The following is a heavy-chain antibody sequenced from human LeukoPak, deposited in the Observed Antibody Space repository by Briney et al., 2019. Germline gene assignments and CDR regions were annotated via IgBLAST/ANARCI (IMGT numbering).Heavy chain of an antibody. CDR2: ISSSRSYI. D-gene: IGHD3-10*01. CDR1: GFTFSSYS. CDR3: ASSPYYYGSGSPPSGMDV. V-gene: IGHV3-21*01. Sequence: GGSLRLSCAASGFTFSSYSMNWVRQAPGKGLEWVSSISSSRSYIYYADSVKGRFTISRDNAKNSLSLQMNSLRAEDTAVYYCASSPYYYGSGSPPSGMDVWGKGTAVTVSS. J-gene: IGHJ6*04.